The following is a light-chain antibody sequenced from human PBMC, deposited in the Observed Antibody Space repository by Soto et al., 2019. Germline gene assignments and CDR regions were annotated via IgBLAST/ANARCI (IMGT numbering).Light chain of an antibody. CDR3: QVRDVWPS. CDR1: QSVSTS. J-gene: IGKJ1*01. V-gene: IGKV3-11*01. CDR2: DAS. Sequence: IVLTQSPVTLALSPGESAVLSCRASQSVSTSLAWYQHKPGQAPRLFIYDASKRAPGIPARITGSGSGTDFTLTISGLEPEDLAVYYCQVRDVWPSFGQGTKVEIK.